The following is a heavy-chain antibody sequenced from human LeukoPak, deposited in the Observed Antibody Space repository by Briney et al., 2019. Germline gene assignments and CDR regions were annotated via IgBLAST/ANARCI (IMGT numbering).Heavy chain of an antibody. V-gene: IGHV3-7*05. CDR3: ARDVEGGTFDM. CDR2: IDQSGGRN. Sequence: GGSLRLSCAASGFTLSSYIMNWVRQAPGRGLEWVANIDQSGGRNNYVDSVKGRFTISRDNAKNSRFLEMISLRADDTAVYFCARDVEGGTFDMTCQGTTVTVSS. D-gene: IGHD2-15*01. J-gene: IGHJ3*02. CDR1: GFTLSSYI.